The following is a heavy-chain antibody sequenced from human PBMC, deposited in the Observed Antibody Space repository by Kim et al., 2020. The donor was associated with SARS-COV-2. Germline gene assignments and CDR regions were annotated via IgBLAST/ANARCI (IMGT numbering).Heavy chain of an antibody. CDR3: ARRYGSAADY. CDR1: GGSLSRSSNY. J-gene: IGHJ4*02. Sequence: SETLSLTCTVSGGSLSRSSNYWGWVRQPPEKGLEWIGSVHYSGATYVNASLKSRVTISIDTSKNQFSLKLTSLTAADTAVNYCARRYGSAADYWGQGCLV. CDR2: VHYSGAT. D-gene: IGHD3-10*01. V-gene: IGHV4-39*01.